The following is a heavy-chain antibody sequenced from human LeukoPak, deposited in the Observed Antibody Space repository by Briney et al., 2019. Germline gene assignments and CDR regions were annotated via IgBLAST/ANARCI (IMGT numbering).Heavy chain of an antibody. CDR1: GGSISSYY. V-gene: IGHV4-4*07. Sequence: SETLSLTCTVSGGSISSYYWSWIRQPAGKGLEWIGRIYTSGSTNYNPSLKSRVTMSVDTSKNQFSLKLSSVTAADTAVYYCARDQYCSSTSCYTGGFTSYYYCYMDVWGKGTTVTVPS. J-gene: IGHJ6*03. D-gene: IGHD2-2*02. CDR2: IYTSGST. CDR3: ARDQYCSSTSCYTGGFTSYYYCYMDV.